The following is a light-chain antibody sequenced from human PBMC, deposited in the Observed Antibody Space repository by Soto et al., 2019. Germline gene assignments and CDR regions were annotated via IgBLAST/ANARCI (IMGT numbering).Light chain of an antibody. CDR3: QQYVNSPGT. V-gene: IGKV3-20*01. CDR2: GAS. J-gene: IGKJ5*01. CDR1: QSINRH. Sequence: EIVLTQSPATLSLSPGERATLSCRASQSINRHLAWYRQKPGQAPRLLIYGASSRATGIPDRFSGSGSGADFTLTISRLEPEDFAVYYCQQYVNSPGTFGQGTRLEIK.